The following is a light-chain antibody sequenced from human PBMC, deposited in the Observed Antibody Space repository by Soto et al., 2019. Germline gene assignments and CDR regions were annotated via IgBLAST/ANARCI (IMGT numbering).Light chain of an antibody. Sequence: ETVLTQSPGTLSLSPGERATLSCRASQRVTSNYLAWYQQKPGQAPRLLIFGASIRDTGIPDRFSGSGSGTDFTLAISRPEPEDFAVYYCQQYGTSPRTFGQGTKVDIK. CDR3: QQYGTSPRT. J-gene: IGKJ1*01. V-gene: IGKV3-20*01. CDR2: GAS. CDR1: QRVTSNY.